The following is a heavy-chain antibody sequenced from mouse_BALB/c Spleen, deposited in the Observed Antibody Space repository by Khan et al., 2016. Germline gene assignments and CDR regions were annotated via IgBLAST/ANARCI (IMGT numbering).Heavy chain of an antibody. CDR1: GFDFSRYW. J-gene: IGHJ3*01. CDR2: INPDSYTI. Sequence: EVKLLESGGGLVHPGGSLKLSCAASGFDFSRYWMSWVRQAPGKGLEWIGEINPDSYTINYTTSLKDKFIISRDNAKNTLYLQMSKVRSEDTALYYCARAGYYVYLAYWGQGTLVTVSA. V-gene: IGHV4-1*02. D-gene: IGHD1-1*01. CDR3: ARAGYYVYLAY.